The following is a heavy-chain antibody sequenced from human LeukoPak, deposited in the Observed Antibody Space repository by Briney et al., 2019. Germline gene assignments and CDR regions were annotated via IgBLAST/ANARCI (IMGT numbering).Heavy chain of an antibody. D-gene: IGHD6-19*01. CDR3: ARGNGWYFY. CDR2: IYYSGST. CDR1: GGSISGYY. Sequence: SETLSLTCSVSGGSISGYYWSWIRQPPGKGLEWIGYIYYSGSTNYNPSLESRLTISADTSKNQFSPKLNSVTAADTAVYYCARGNGWYFYWGQGALVTVSS. J-gene: IGHJ4*02. V-gene: IGHV4-59*01.